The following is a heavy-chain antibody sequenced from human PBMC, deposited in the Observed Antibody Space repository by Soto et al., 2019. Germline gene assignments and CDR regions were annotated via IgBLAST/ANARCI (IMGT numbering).Heavy chain of an antibody. Sequence: SVKVSCKASGYTFTSYGISWVRQAPVQGLEWMGWISAYNGNTNYAQKLQGRVTMTRDTSISTAYMELSRLRSDDTAVYYCARDREYYGSGSYYDYWGQGTLVTVSS. V-gene: IGHV1-18*01. J-gene: IGHJ4*02. D-gene: IGHD3-10*01. CDR3: ARDREYYGSGSYYDY. CDR1: GYTFTSYG. CDR2: ISAYNGNT.